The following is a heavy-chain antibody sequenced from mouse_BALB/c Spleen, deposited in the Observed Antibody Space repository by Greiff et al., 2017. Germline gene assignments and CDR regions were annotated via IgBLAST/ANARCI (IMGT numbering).Heavy chain of an antibody. CDR2: ISSGGGST. Sequence: EVKLMESGGGLVKPGGSLKLSCAASGFAFSSYDMSWVRQTPEKRLEWVAYISSGGGSTYYPDTVKGRFTISRDNAKNTLYLQMSSLKSEDTAMYYCARHLGLFAYWGQGTLVTVSA. CDR1: GFAFSSYD. CDR3: ARHLGLFAY. J-gene: IGHJ3*01. D-gene: IGHD4-1*01. V-gene: IGHV5-12-1*01.